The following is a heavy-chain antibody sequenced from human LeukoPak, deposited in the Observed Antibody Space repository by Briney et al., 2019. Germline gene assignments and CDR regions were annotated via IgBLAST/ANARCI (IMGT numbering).Heavy chain of an antibody. J-gene: IGHJ1*01. D-gene: IGHD4-23*01. Sequence: PGGSLRLSCAASGFTFSSYEMNWVRQAPGKGLEWVANIKHDGTEKYYVDSVKGRFTISRDNAKNSLYLHMNSLRAEDTAVYYCTRDRWIDIWGQGTLVTVSS. V-gene: IGHV3-7*01. CDR2: IKHDGTEK. CDR1: GFTFSSYE. CDR3: TRDRWIDI.